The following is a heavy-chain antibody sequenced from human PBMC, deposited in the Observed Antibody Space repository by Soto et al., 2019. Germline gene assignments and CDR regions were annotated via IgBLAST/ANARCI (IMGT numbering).Heavy chain of an antibody. J-gene: IGHJ6*02. V-gene: IGHV4-30-4*01. D-gene: IGHD3-10*01. Sequence: PSETLSLTCTVSGGSISSGAYYWSWIRQPPVKGLEWIGYIYYSGSTYYNPSLKIRVTISVDTSKTQFSLKLSSVTAADTSLYYCARDVIRWFGELLNPDGIDFWGQGTTVTVSS. CDR1: GGSISSGAYY. CDR3: ARDVIRWFGELLNPDGIDF. CDR2: IYYSGST.